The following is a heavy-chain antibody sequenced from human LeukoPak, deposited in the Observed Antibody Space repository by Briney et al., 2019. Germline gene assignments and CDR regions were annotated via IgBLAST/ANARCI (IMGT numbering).Heavy chain of an antibody. Sequence: PSETLSLTCAVYVGSFSGYYWTWIRQPPGKGLEWIGEINHSGSTNYNPSLKSRVTISVDTSKNQFSLKLSSVTAADTAVYFCARGGGEYGYYFDYWGQGPLVTVSS. D-gene: IGHD4-17*01. CDR1: VGSFSGYY. CDR2: INHSGST. J-gene: IGHJ4*02. CDR3: ARGGGEYGYYFDY. V-gene: IGHV4-34*01.